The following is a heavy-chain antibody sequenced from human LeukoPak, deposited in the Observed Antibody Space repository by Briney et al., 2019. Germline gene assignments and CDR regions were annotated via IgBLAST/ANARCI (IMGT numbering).Heavy chain of an antibody. V-gene: IGHV3-23*01. D-gene: IGHD2-2*01. CDR2: ISGSGGST. CDR3: AKPYQLRTYYYYGMDV. CDR1: GYTFSSYA. J-gene: IGHJ6*02. Sequence: GGSLRLSCAASGYTFSSYAMSWVRQAPGKGLEGVSAISGSGGSTYYAESVKGRFSISRDNSKNRVYMEMNSLRAEDTAVYYCAKPYQLRTYYYYGMDVWGQGTTVTVSS.